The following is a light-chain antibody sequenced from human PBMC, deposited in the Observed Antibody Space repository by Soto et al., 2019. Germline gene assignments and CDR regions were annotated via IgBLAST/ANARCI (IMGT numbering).Light chain of an antibody. V-gene: IGLV2-11*01. CDR2: DVT. Sequence: QSALTQPASVSGSPGQSITISCTGTSSDVGTYDLVSWYQHHPGAAPKLIIYDVTKGPSGVPDRFSGSKSGNTASLTISGLQTDDEADYYCCSYAGSYTHVFGTGTKVTVL. J-gene: IGLJ1*01. CDR1: SSDVGTYDL. CDR3: CSYAGSYTHV.